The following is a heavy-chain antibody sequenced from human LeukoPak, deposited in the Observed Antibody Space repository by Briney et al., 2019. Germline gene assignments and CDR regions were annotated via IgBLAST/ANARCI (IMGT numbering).Heavy chain of an antibody. CDR2: IYYSGST. Sequence: SETLSLTCTVSGGSISSYYWTWIRQPPGKGLEWVGYIYYSGSTNYNPSLKSRVTISVDTSKNQFSLKLSSVTAADTAVYYCARQGRGYGGNSDYWGQGTLVTVSS. CDR1: GGSISSYY. CDR3: ARQGRGYGGNSDY. V-gene: IGHV4-59*08. D-gene: IGHD4-23*01. J-gene: IGHJ4*02.